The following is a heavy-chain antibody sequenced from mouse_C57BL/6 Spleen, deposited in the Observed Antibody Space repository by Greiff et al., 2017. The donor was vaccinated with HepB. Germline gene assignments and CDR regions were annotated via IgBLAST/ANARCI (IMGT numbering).Heavy chain of an antibody. V-gene: IGHV1-59*01. CDR2: IDPSDSYT. J-gene: IGHJ3*01. Sequence: QVQLQQPGAELVRPGTSVRLSCKASGYTFTSYWMHGVKQRPGQGLEWIGVIDPSDSYTNYNQKFKGKATLTVYTSSSTAYMQLSSLTSEDSAVYYCACYASCWLADWGQGTLVTVSA. CDR1: GYTFTSYW. CDR3: ACYASCWLAD. D-gene: IGHD1-1*01.